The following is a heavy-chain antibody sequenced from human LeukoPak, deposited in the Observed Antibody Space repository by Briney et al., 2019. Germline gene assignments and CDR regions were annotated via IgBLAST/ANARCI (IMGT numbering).Heavy chain of an antibody. J-gene: IGHJ4*02. Sequence: GGSLRLSCAASGFTFSSYWMHWVRQAPGKGLVWVSRINSDGSSTSYADSVKGRFTISRDNAKNTLYLQMNSLRAEDTAVYYCARDRNDYYDSSGYDYWGKGTLVTVSS. CDR2: INSDGSST. CDR1: GFTFSSYW. CDR3: ARDRNDYYDSSGYDY. D-gene: IGHD3-22*01. V-gene: IGHV3-74*01.